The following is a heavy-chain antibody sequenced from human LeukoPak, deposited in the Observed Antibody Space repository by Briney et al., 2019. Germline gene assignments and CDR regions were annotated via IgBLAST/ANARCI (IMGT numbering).Heavy chain of an antibody. D-gene: IGHD3-10*01. CDR1: GFTFSDYW. CDR2: INQDGSEK. J-gene: IGHJ4*02. CDR3: ARAGVYYGSGSYSHFDY. V-gene: IGHV3-7*01. Sequence: GGSLRLSCAASGFTFSDYWMSWVRQAPGKGLEWVANINQDGSEKYFVDSVKGRFTISRDNVKNSLYLQMNSLRAEDTAVYYCARAGVYYGSGSYSHFDYWGQGTLVTVSS.